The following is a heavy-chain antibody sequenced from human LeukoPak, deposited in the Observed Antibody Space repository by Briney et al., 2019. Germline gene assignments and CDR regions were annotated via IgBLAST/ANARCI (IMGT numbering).Heavy chain of an antibody. CDR2: ISASGSDT. Sequence: GGSLRLSCAASGFAFSSYAMSWVRQAPGKWLEWVSSISASGSDTYYADSVKGRFTIFRDNSKNTLYLQVSSLRAEDTALYYCLKDSNTPRWAHAFDIWGQGTMVTVSS. CDR1: GFAFSSYA. CDR3: LKDSNTPRWAHAFDI. D-gene: IGHD2-15*01. V-gene: IGHV3-23*01. J-gene: IGHJ3*02.